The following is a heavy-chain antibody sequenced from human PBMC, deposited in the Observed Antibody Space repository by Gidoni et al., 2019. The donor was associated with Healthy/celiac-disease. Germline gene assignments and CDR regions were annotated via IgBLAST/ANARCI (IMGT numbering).Heavy chain of an antibody. Sequence: QVQLVQSGAEVKKPGASVKVSCKASGYTFTSYYMHWVRQAPGQGLEWMGIINPSGGSTSYAQKFQGRVTMTRDTSTSTVYMELSSLRSEDTAVYYCARDPGREDTARVPYYFDYWGQGTLVTVSS. CDR3: ARDPGREDTARVPYYFDY. CDR2: INPSGGST. CDR1: GYTFTSYY. D-gene: IGHD5-18*01. V-gene: IGHV1-46*01. J-gene: IGHJ4*02.